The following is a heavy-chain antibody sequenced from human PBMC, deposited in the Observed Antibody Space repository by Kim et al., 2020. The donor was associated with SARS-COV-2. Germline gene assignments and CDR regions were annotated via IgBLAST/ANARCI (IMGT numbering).Heavy chain of an antibody. Sequence: SETLSLTCTVSGGSISSSSYYWGWIRQPPGKGLEWIGSIYYSGSTYYNPSLKSRVTISVDTSKNQFSLKLSSVTAADTAVYYCARQVIDYYDSSGYYNDYWGQGTLVTVSS. V-gene: IGHV4-39*01. D-gene: IGHD3-22*01. J-gene: IGHJ4*02. CDR2: IYYSGST. CDR1: GGSISSSSYY. CDR3: ARQVIDYYDSSGYYNDY.